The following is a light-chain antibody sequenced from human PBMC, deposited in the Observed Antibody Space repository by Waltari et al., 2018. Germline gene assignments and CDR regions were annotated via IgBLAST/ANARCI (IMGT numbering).Light chain of an antibody. V-gene: IGKV3-15*01. Sequence: ETIMTQSPATLSVSPGDTATLSCRASKSVGNNIAWFQQPPGQAPRLLIYVTSSRSTNIPGRFSGAGSGTDFTLTISGLQSEDFAVYYCQQYNEWPYTFGQGT. CDR2: VTS. J-gene: IGKJ2*01. CDR1: KSVGNN. CDR3: QQYNEWPYT.